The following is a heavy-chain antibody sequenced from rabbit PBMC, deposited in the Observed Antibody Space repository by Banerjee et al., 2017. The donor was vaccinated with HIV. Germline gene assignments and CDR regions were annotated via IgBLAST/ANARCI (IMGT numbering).Heavy chain of an antibody. V-gene: IGHV1S45*01. J-gene: IGHJ4*01. D-gene: IGHD4-1*01. CDR1: GSDISSNA. Sequence: QEQLVESGGGLVQPEGSLTLTCKASGSDISSNAMSWVRQAPGKGLEWIGCIGTGSGSTWYASWAKGPFTISKTSSTTVTLQMTSLTAADTATYFCARDLAGVIGWNFGLWGPGTLVTVS. CDR3: ARDLAGVIGWNFGL. CDR2: IGTGSGST.